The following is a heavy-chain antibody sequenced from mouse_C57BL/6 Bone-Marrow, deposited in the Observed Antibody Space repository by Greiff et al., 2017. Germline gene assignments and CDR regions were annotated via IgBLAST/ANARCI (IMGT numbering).Heavy chain of an antibody. J-gene: IGHJ1*03. V-gene: IGHV5-15*01. CDR3: ARGWLLPYWYFDV. D-gene: IGHD2-3*01. CDR2: ISNLAYSI. Sequence: EVQLVESGGGLVQPGGSLKLSCAASGFTFSDYGMAWVRQAPRKGPEWVAFISNLAYSIYYADTVTGRFTISRENAKNTLYLEMISLRSEDTAMYYCARGWLLPYWYFDVWGTGTTVTVSS. CDR1: GFTFSDYG.